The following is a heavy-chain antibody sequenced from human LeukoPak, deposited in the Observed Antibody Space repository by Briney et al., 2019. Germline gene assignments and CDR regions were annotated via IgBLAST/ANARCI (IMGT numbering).Heavy chain of an antibody. CDR1: GGSISPYS. V-gene: IGHV4-4*07. D-gene: IGHD4-23*01. Sequence: SETLSLTCTVSGGSISPYSWSWIRQPPGKGLEWIGRIYTSGSTNYNPSLKSRVTISVDKSKNQFSLKLSSVTAADTAVYYCAREAGGNEVFDYWGQGTLVTVSS. J-gene: IGHJ4*02. CDR3: AREAGGNEVFDY. CDR2: IYTSGST.